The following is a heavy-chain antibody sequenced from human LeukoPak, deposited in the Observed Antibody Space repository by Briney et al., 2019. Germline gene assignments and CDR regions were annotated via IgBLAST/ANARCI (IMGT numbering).Heavy chain of an antibody. D-gene: IGHD2-15*01. CDR2: INPSGGST. Sequence: ASVKVSCKASGYTFNNYGISWVRQAPGQGLEWMGIINPSGGSTSYAQKFQGRVTMTRDMPTSTVYMELSSLRSEDTAVYYCARGEYCSGGSCYYHYYYYMDVWGKGTTVTVSS. J-gene: IGHJ6*03. CDR3: ARGEYCSGGSCYYHYYYYMDV. CDR1: GYTFNNYG. V-gene: IGHV1-46*02.